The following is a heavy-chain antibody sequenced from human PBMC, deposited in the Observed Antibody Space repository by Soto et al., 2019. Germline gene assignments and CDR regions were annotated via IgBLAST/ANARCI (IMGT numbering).Heavy chain of an antibody. D-gene: IGHD6-25*01. V-gene: IGHV3-21*01. CDR2: LSSSSSDI. J-gene: IGHJ6*02. CDR3: ARGAELQQRAGEVGPYYYDYGMDV. Sequence: EVQLVESGGGLVKPGGSLRLSCASSGFTFRSYSMTWVRQAPGKGLEWVSSLSSSSSDIYYADSVKGLFTISRDNAKNSLYLQMYRLRAEDKAVYYCARGAELQQRAGEVGPYYYDYGMDVWGQGTTVIVSS. CDR1: GFTFRSYS.